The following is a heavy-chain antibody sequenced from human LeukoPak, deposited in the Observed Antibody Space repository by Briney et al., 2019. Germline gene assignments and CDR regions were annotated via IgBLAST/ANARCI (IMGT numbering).Heavy chain of an antibody. CDR2: INSDGSST. CDR3: STGSWHAFDI. Sequence: GGSLRLSCAASGFTFSSYWMHGVRHVPGKGLVWVSRINSDGSSTSYADSVKGRFSISRDNAKNTLYVQMNSLRAEDTAVYYCSTGSWHAFDIWGRGTMVTVSS. D-gene: IGHD6-6*01. CDR1: GFTFSSYW. V-gene: IGHV3-74*01. J-gene: IGHJ3*02.